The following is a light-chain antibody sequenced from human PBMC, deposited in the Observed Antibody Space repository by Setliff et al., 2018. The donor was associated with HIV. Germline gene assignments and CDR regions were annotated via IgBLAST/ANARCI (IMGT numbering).Light chain of an antibody. CDR2: GVI. Sequence: QSVLTQPASVSGSPGQSITISCTGTSSDVGGSNYVSWYQQHPGKAPKLMIYGVINRPSGVSDRFSGSKPGNTASLTISGLQAEDEAHYYCSSYTSSVTLYVVFGGGTKVTVL. J-gene: IGLJ2*01. CDR3: SSYTSSVTLYVV. V-gene: IGLV2-14*01. CDR1: SSDVGGSNY.